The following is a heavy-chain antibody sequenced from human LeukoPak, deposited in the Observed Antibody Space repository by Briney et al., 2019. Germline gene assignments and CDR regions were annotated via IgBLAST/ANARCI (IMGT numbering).Heavy chain of an antibody. Sequence: GEYLKISCKGSGYSFTSYWIGWVRQMPGKGLEWMGIIYPGDSDTRYSPSFQGQVTISADKSISTAFLQWSSLKASDTAMYYCASSYCGGDCQFDYWGQGTLVTVSS. V-gene: IGHV5-51*01. CDR3: ASSYCGGDCQFDY. CDR1: GYSFTSYW. D-gene: IGHD2-21*02. J-gene: IGHJ4*02. CDR2: IYPGDSDT.